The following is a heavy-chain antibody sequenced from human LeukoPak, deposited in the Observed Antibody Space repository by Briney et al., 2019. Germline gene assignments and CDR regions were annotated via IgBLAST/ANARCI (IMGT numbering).Heavy chain of an antibody. D-gene: IGHD1-26*01. CDR1: GYTFIGYG. Sequence: GASVKVSCKTSGYTFIGYGIIWVGQAPGQGLQWLGWITGNDGNTNYAPSLQGRVTMTTDTSTNTAYMELTSLRSDDTAVYYCARDQRNSGSYRFEYWGQGTLVTVSS. CDR2: ITGNDGNT. J-gene: IGHJ4*02. CDR3: ARDQRNSGSYRFEY. V-gene: IGHV1-18*01.